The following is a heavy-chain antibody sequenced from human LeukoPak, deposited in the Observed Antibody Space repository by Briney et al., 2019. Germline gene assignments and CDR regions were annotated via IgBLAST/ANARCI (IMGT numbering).Heavy chain of an antibody. V-gene: IGHV3-7*01. Sequence: GGSLRLSCAASGFTFSSYWMTWVRQAPGKGLEWVANMRQDGREIYYVDSVKGRFTISRDNAKRSLYLQMNSLRVEDTAVYYCATDGRGAFDIWGQGTMVTVSS. CDR1: GFTFSSYW. CDR2: MRQDGREI. J-gene: IGHJ3*02. CDR3: ATDGRGAFDI.